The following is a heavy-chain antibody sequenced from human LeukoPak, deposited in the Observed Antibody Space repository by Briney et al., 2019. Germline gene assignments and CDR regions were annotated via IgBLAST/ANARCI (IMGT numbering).Heavy chain of an antibody. V-gene: IGHV1-46*01. CDR3: ARDQEGLDY. CDR1: GYTFTNNY. Sequence: PRASVNVSCKASGYTFTNNYLHWVRQAPGQGLEWMGMIYPRDGSTSYAQNFQGRVTVTRDTSTTTVHMELRGLRSEDTAVYYCARDQEGLDYWGQGTVVTVSS. J-gene: IGHJ4*02. CDR2: IYPRDGST.